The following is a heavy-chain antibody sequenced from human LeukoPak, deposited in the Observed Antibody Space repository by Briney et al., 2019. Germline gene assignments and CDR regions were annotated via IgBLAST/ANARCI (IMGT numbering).Heavy chain of an antibody. CDR2: IKSKTDGGTT. CDR3: STTYYYDSSEGY. Sequence: PGGSLRLSCAVPGFTFSNAWMNWVRQAPGKGLEWVGRIKSKTDGGTTDYAAPVKGRFTISRDDSKNTLYLQMNSLKTEDTAVYYCSTTYYYDSSEGYWGQGTLVTVSS. V-gene: IGHV3-15*07. J-gene: IGHJ4*02. CDR1: GFTFSNAW. D-gene: IGHD3-22*01.